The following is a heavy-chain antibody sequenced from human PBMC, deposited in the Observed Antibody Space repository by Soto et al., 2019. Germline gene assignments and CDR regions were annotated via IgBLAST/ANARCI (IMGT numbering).Heavy chain of an antibody. V-gene: IGHV4-39*05. CDR2: IYYSGST. Sequence: ETPALTCSVSVGAISSSSYHWGWIRQPPGKGLEWIGSIYYSGSTYYNPSLKSRVTISVDTSKNQFSLKLSSVTAAVTAVYYCAGGYGRNFDYWGQGTLVTVSS. D-gene: IGHD5-18*01. J-gene: IGHJ4*02. CDR1: VGAISSSSYH. CDR3: AGGYGRNFDY.